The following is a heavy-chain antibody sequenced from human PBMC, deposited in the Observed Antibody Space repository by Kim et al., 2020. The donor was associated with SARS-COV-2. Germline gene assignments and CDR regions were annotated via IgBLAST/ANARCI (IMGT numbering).Heavy chain of an antibody. CDR3: ARGHLKSIVVVIAPRPYYYYMNV. CDR2: MNPNSGNT. Sequence: ASVKVSCKASGYTFTSYDINWVRQATGQGLEWMGWMNPNSGNTGYAQKVQGRVTMTRNTSISTAYMELSSLRSEDTAVYYCARGHLKSIVVVIAPRPYYYYMNVWGKGPRSPSP. D-gene: IGHD2-21*01. J-gene: IGHJ6*03. CDR1: GYTFTSYD. V-gene: IGHV1-8*01.